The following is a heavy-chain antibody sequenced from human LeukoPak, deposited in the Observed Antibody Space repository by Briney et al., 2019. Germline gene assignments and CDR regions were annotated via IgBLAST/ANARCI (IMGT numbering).Heavy chain of an antibody. V-gene: IGHV3-23*01. CDR3: AKLLRYFDWLFYD. CDR1: GFTFSSYA. CDR2: ISGSGGST. Sequence: PGGSLRLSCAASGFTFSSYAMSWVRQAPGKGLEWVSAISGSGGSTYYADSVKVRFTISRDNSKNTLYLQMNSLRAEDTAVYYCAKLLRYFDWLFYDWGQGTLVTVSS. J-gene: IGHJ4*02. D-gene: IGHD3-9*01.